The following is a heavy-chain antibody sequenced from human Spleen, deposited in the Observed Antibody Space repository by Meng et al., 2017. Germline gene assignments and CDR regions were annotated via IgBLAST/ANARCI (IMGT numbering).Heavy chain of an antibody. V-gene: IGHV3-23*01. CDR1: GFTFSSYA. CDR3: ARHIVVVPKVMRDAFDI. CDR2: IRGSGGTT. Sequence: GGSLRLSCVGSGFTFSSYAMTWVRQAPGKGLEWVSSIRGSGGTTYYADSVKGRFTIFRDNPKNTLYLQMNSLRAEDTAVYYCARHIVVVPKVMRDAFDIWGQGIMVTVSS. D-gene: IGHD2-2*01. J-gene: IGHJ3*02.